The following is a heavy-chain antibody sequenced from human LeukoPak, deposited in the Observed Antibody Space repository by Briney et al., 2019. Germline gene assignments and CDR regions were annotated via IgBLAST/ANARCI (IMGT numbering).Heavy chain of an antibody. J-gene: IGHJ6*02. D-gene: IGHD2-2*02. V-gene: IGHV1-69*13. CDR3: ARVGVVVPAAILGDYYYGMDV. Sequence: SVKVSCKASGYTFTSYAISWVRQAPGQGLEWMGGIIPIFGTANYAQKFQGRVTITADESTSTAYMELNSLRSEDTAVYYCARVGVVVPAAILGDYYYGMDVWGQGTTVTVSS. CDR2: IIPIFGTA. CDR1: GYTFTSYA.